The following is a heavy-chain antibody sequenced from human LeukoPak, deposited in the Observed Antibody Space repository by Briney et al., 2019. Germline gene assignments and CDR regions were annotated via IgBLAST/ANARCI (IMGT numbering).Heavy chain of an antibody. Sequence: GGPLSSPCPGPGSTFIIFALTWARHPQGKGLKWVPGLGWNSGSIDYADSVKGRFTISRDNAKNSLYLQMNSLRVEDTAFYYCAKDNRRHYTSGPNPDSLHWGQGALVTVSS. V-gene: IGHV3-9*01. CDR3: AKDNRRHYTSGPNPDSLH. D-gene: IGHD6-19*01. CDR1: GSTFIIFA. J-gene: IGHJ4*02. CDR2: LGWNSGSI.